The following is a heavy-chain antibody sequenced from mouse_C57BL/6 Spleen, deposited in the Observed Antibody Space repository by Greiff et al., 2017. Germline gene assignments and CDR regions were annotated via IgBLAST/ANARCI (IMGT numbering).Heavy chain of an antibody. Sequence: QVQLQQPGAELVMPGASVKLSCKASGYTFTSYWMHWVKQRPGQGLEWIGEIDPSDSYTNYNQKFKGKSTLTVDKSSSTAYMQLSSLTAEDSAVYYCARSKTYDYDGLAYWGQGTLVTVSA. D-gene: IGHD2-4*01. CDR2: IDPSDSYT. CDR3: ARSKTYDYDGLAY. CDR1: GYTFTSYW. V-gene: IGHV1-69*01. J-gene: IGHJ3*01.